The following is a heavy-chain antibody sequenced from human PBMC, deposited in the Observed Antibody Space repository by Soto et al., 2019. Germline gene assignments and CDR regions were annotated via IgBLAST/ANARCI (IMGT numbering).Heavy chain of an antibody. D-gene: IGHD4-4*01. J-gene: IGHJ6*02. V-gene: IGHV3-23*01. CDR2: ISGSGGST. CDR1: GFTFSSYA. Sequence: PGGSLRLSCAASGFTFSSYAMSWVHQAPGKGLEWVSAISGSGGSTYYADSVKGRFTISRDNSKNTLYLQMNSLRAEDTAVYYCAKDRDYSSDRDYYYYYGMDVWGQGTTVTVSS. CDR3: AKDRDYSSDRDYYYYYGMDV.